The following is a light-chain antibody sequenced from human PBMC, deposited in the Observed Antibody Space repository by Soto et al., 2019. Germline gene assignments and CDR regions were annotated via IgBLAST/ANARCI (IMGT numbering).Light chain of an antibody. CDR1: QGVSTW. V-gene: IGKV1D-16*01. J-gene: IGKJ4*01. Sequence: DIQLTQSPSSLAASVGDRVTITCRASQGVSTWLAWHQQKPEKAPKSLVYATSKLQSGVPSRFNGTGPGTELTLTISSLQPEDVAPYFCQQYNTYPLTFGGGTKEEIK. CDR2: ATS. CDR3: QQYNTYPLT.